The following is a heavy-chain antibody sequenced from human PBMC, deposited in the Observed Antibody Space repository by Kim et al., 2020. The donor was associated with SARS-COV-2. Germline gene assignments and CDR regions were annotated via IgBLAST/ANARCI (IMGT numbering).Heavy chain of an antibody. CDR1: GGTFSSYA. J-gene: IGHJ6*02. Sequence: SVKVSCKASGGTFSSYAISWVRQAPGQGLEWMGGIIPIFGTANYAQKFQGRVTITADESTSTAYMELSSLRSEDTAVYYCARPRDGYKLMDVWGQGTTVTVSS. D-gene: IGHD5-12*01. V-gene: IGHV1-69*13. CDR3: ARPRDGYKLMDV. CDR2: IIPIFGTA.